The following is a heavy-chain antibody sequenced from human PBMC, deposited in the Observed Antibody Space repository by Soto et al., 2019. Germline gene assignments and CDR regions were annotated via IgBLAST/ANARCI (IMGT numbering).Heavy chain of an antibody. Sequence: SETLSLTCTVSGGSVSRGSYYWSWIRQPPGKGLEWIGYIYYSGSTNYNPSLKSRVTISVDTSKNQFSLKLSSVTAADTAVYYCAREGYGYSYGYWYYFDYWGQGTLVTVSS. CDR2: IYYSGST. J-gene: IGHJ4*02. CDR3: AREGYGYSYGYWYYFDY. V-gene: IGHV4-61*01. D-gene: IGHD5-18*01. CDR1: GGSVSRGSYY.